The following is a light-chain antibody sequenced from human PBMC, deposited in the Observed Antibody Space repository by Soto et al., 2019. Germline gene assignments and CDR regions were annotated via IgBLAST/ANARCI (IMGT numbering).Light chain of an antibody. Sequence: DIQLTQSPSFLSASVGDRVTITCRASQGTNNYLAWYQQKPGKAPKPLIYTASTLQSGVPSRFSGSGSETEFNLTISSLQPEDFAIYYCQQLNSYPLTFGGGTKVEIK. CDR2: TAS. J-gene: IGKJ4*01. CDR3: QQLNSYPLT. V-gene: IGKV1-9*01. CDR1: QGTNNY.